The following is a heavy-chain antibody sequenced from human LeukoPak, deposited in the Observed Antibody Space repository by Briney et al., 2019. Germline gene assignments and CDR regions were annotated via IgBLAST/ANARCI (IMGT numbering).Heavy chain of an antibody. CDR3: ARQGAAAIHSGSFDI. Sequence: GGSLRLSCAASGFTFSDYYMSWIRQAPGMGLESVSYISSSGSTIYYADSVKGRFTISRDNAKNSLYLQMNSLRAEDTAVYYCARQGAAAIHSGSFDIWGQGTMVTVSS. V-gene: IGHV3-11*01. D-gene: IGHD2-2*01. J-gene: IGHJ3*02. CDR2: ISSSGSTI. CDR1: GFTFSDYY.